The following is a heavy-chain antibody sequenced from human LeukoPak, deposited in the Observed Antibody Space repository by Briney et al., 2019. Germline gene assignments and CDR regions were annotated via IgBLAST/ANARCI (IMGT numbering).Heavy chain of an antibody. D-gene: IGHD4-17*01. J-gene: IGHJ6*02. CDR3: ARAPFMATVTTRPGMDV. V-gene: IGHV7-4-1*02. CDR2: INTNTGNP. Sequence: ASVKVSCKASGYTFTSYAMNWVRQAPGQGLEWMGRINTNTGNPTYAQGFTGRFVFSLDTSVSTAYLQISSLKAEDTAVYYCARAPFMATVTTRPGMDVWGQGTTVTVSS. CDR1: GYTFTSYA.